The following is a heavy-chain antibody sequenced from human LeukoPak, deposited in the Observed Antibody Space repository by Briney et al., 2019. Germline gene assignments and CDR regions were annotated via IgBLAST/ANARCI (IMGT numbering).Heavy chain of an antibody. J-gene: IGHJ3*02. CDR3: ARDKGGAVPSSHAFDI. CDR1: GGSISSGSYY. Sequence: SQTLSLTCTVSGGSISSGSYYWSCIRQPAGKGLEWIGRIYTSGSTNYNPSLKSRVTISVDTSKNQFSLKLSSVTAADTAVYYCARDKGGAVPSSHAFDIWGQGTMVTVSS. V-gene: IGHV4-61*02. D-gene: IGHD6-19*01. CDR2: IYTSGST.